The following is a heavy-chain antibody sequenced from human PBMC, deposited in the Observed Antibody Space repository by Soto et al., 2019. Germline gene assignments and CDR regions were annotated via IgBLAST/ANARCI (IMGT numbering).Heavy chain of an antibody. CDR3: ARDPSFGALDY. Sequence: PGGSLRLSCAASGFTFSSYGMHWVRQAPGKGLERVAVISYDGSNKYYADSVKGRFTISRDNAKNTLYLQMNNLRAVDTAVYYCARDPSFGALDYWGQGTRVTVSS. CDR1: GFTFSSYG. V-gene: IGHV3-30*03. D-gene: IGHD3-10*01. CDR2: ISYDGSNK. J-gene: IGHJ4*02.